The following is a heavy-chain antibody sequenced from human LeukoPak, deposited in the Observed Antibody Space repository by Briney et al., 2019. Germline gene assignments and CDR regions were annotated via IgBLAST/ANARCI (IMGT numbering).Heavy chain of an antibody. CDR3: ARDKGSSWSDAFDN. Sequence: GGSLRLSCAASGFTVSSNYMTWVRQAPGKGLEWVSVISIPGSITYADSVKGRFTTSRDNSKNTLYLQMNSLRADDTAVYYCARDKGSSWSDAFDNWAQGTMVTVSS. CDR1: GFTVSSNY. V-gene: IGHV3-53*01. J-gene: IGHJ3*02. D-gene: IGHD6-13*01. CDR2: ISIPGSI.